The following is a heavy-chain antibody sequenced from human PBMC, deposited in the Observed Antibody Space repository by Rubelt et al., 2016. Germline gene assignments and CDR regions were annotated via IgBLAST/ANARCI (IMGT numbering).Heavy chain of an antibody. D-gene: IGHD2-2*01. V-gene: IGHV1-24*01. CDR2: FDPEDGET. CDR3: ATRSEVPAAMPRLYYYYVMDV. J-gene: IGHJ6*02. Sequence: SGAEVKKPGASVKVSCKVSGYTLTELSMHWVRQAPGKGLEWMGGFDPEDGETIYAQKFQGRVTMTEDTSTDTAYMELSSLRSEDTAVYYCATRSEVPAAMPRLYYYYVMDVWGQGTTVTVSS. CDR1: GYTLTELS.